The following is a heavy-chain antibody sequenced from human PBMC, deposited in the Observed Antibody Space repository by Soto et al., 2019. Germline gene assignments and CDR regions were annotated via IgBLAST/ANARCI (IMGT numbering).Heavy chain of an antibody. V-gene: IGHV3-30*18. CDR1: GFTFSSYG. D-gene: IGHD6-6*01. CDR2: ISYDGSNK. Sequence: GGSLRLSCAASGFTFSSYGMHWVRQAPGKGLEWVAVISYDGSNKYYADSVKGRFTISRDNSKNTLYLQMNSLRAEDTAVYYCAKDLAARQGYYYGMDVWGQGTTVTVSS. CDR3: AKDLAARQGYYYGMDV. J-gene: IGHJ6*02.